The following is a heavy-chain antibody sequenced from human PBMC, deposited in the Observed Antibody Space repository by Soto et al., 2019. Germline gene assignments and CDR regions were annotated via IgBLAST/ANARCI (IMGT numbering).Heavy chain of an antibody. CDR3: VRLKFVDGRNRFDP. V-gene: IGHV3-33*03. Sequence: QVQLVESGGGVVQPGRSLRLSCEASGFDFSRYGMHWVRQAPGKGLEWVSVILYDGSTRYYADSVKGRFTVSRDNSRNTVYLQKNTLRDEDTAVYYCVRLKFVDGRNRFDPWGQGTLVTVSS. J-gene: IGHJ5*02. D-gene: IGHD1-26*01. CDR2: ILYDGSTR. CDR1: GFDFSRYG.